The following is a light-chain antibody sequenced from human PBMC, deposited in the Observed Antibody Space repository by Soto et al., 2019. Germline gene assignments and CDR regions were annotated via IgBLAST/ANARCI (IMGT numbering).Light chain of an antibody. Sequence: ALTQPASVSGSPGQSITISCTGTSSDVGGYYYVSWYQHHPGKAPKLMIYQVSNRPSGVSNRFSGSKSGNTASLTISGLQAEDEADYYCSSYTSSNTFYVFGTGTKLTVL. CDR2: QVS. V-gene: IGLV2-14*01. CDR3: SSYTSSNTFYV. CDR1: SSDVGGYYY. J-gene: IGLJ1*01.